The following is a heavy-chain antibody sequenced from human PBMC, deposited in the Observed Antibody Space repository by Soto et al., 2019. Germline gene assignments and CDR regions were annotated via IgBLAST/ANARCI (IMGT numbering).Heavy chain of an antibody. Sequence: ASVKVSCKASGYTFTSYYMHWVRQAPGQGLEWMGWINPNSGGTNYAQKFQGRVTMTRDMSISTAYMELSRLRSDDTAVYYCARVGIYYGSGSYYNPADYWGQGTLVTVSS. CDR2: INPNSGGT. V-gene: IGHV1-2*02. J-gene: IGHJ4*02. D-gene: IGHD3-10*01. CDR1: GYTFTSYY. CDR3: ARVGIYYGSGSYYNPADY.